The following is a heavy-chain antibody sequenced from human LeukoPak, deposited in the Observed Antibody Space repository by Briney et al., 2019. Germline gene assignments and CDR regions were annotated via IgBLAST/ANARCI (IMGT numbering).Heavy chain of an antibody. CDR1: GGSISSYY. D-gene: IGHD3-22*01. J-gene: IGHJ3*02. Sequence: SETLSHTCTVSGGSISSYYWSWIRQPPGKGLEWIGYIYYSGSTNYNPSLKSRVTISVDTSKNQFSLKLSSVTAADTAVYYCARWGEDYYDSSGYPQDAFDIWGQGTMVTVSS. CDR3: ARWGEDYYDSSGYPQDAFDI. V-gene: IGHV4-59*01. CDR2: IYYSGST.